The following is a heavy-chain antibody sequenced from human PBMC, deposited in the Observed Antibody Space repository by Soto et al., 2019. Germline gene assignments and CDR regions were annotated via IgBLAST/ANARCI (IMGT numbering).Heavy chain of an antibody. CDR3: TSDTFGLRDT. CDR2: INPAGTIT. CDR1: GFPFSHYW. D-gene: IGHD3-16*01. J-gene: IGHJ5*02. V-gene: IGHV3-74*01. Sequence: PGGSLRLSCAASGFPFSHYWMHWVRQTPGKGLVWVSRINPAGTITNYADSVEGRFTISRDNADSALFLQMNSLSAEDTAIYYCTSDTFGLRDTWGXGTLVNVSS.